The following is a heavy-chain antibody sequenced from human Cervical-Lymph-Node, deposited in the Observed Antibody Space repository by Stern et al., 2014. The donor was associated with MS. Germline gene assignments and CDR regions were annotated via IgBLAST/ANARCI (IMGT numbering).Heavy chain of an antibody. CDR3: ARGGSSGWENYYYGMDV. D-gene: IGHD6-19*01. CDR1: GYTFTGYY. Sequence: VQLVESGAEVKKPGASVKVSCKASGYTFTGYYMHWVRQAPGQGLEWRGRVNPNSGGTNYAQKFQGRVTMTRDTSISTAYMELSRLRSDDTAVYYCARGGSSGWENYYYGMDVWGQGTTVTVSS. V-gene: IGHV1-2*06. J-gene: IGHJ6*02. CDR2: VNPNSGGT.